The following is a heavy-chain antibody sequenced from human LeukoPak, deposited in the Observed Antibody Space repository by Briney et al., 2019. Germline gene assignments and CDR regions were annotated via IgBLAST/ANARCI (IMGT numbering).Heavy chain of an antibody. CDR1: GGSFSTYY. J-gene: IGHJ4*02. CDR3: AREGGPYRPLDY. V-gene: IGHV4-34*01. CDR2: VNLQGST. Sequence: PSETLSLTCAVYGGSFSTYYWSWVRQPPGKGLEWIGEVNLQGSTNYNPSLMGRVAISVDTSENHISLQLTSVTAADTAVYYCAREGGPYRPLDYSGQGTLVTVSS.